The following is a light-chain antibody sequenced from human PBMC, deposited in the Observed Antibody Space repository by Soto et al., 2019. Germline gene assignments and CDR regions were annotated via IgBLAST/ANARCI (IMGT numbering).Light chain of an antibody. CDR2: RDA. V-gene: IGLV3-9*01. CDR1: NIGSKN. Sequence: SYELTQPLSVSVALGQTARITCGGNNIGSKNVHWYRQKSDQAPVVVIYRDANRPAGIPERFSGSNSGNTATLTISRAQAGDEADYYCQVWDSSTVVFGGGTKLTVL. CDR3: QVWDSSTVV. J-gene: IGLJ2*01.